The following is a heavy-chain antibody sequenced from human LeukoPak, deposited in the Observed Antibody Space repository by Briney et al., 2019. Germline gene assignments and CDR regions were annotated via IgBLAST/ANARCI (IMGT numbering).Heavy chain of an antibody. CDR1: GFTFSSYE. CDR2: ISSSGSTI. D-gene: IGHD3-22*01. V-gene: IGHV3-48*03. Sequence: PGGSLRLSCAASGFTFSSYEMNWVRQAPGKGLEWVSYISSSGSTIYYADSVKGRSTISRDNAKNSLYLQMNSLRAEDTAVYYCARDAFGYYDSSGWFDYWGQGTLVTVSS. CDR3: ARDAFGYYDSSGWFDY. J-gene: IGHJ4*02.